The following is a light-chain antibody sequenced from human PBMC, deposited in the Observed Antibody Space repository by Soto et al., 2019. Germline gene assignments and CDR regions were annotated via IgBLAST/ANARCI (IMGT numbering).Light chain of an antibody. CDR1: QTINNW. Sequence: DIQMTQSPSPLSASIGDRVTITCRASQTINNWLAWYQQKPGKAPNLLIYHASNLETGVPSRFSGSAFGTECTLTISSLQPDDFATYYCQHYNSYPWTFGQGTKVEIK. J-gene: IGKJ1*01. CDR3: QHYNSYPWT. CDR2: HAS. V-gene: IGKV1-5*01.